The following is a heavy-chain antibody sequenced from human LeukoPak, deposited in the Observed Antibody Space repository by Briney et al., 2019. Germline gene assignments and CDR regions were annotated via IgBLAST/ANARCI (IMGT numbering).Heavy chain of an antibody. D-gene: IGHD1-26*01. V-gene: IGHV1-46*01. J-gene: IGHJ4*02. CDR2: INPSGGST. CDR3: AREGLVGAGSI. Sequence: ASVKVSCKASGYTFTSYYMHWVRQAPGQGLEWMGIINPSGGSTSYAQKFQGRVTMTRGTSTSTVYMELSSLRSEDTAVYYCAREGLVGAGSIWGQGTLVTVSS. CDR1: GYTFTSYY.